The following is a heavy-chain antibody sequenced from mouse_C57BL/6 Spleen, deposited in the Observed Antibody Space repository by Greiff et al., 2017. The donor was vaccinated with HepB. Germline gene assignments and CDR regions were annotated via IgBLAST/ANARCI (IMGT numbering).Heavy chain of an antibody. V-gene: IGHV1-18*01. CDR1: GYTFTDYN. CDR2: INPNNGGT. J-gene: IGHJ4*01. D-gene: IGHD3-3*01. Sequence: DVKLQESGPELVKPGASVKIPCKASGYTFTDYNMDWLQQRHGDCLEWIGAINPNNGGTIYNQKFKGKATLTVDKSSSTAYMELRSLTSEDTAVYYCARWAGKGSYAMDYWGQGTSVTVSS. CDR3: ARWAGKGSYAMDY.